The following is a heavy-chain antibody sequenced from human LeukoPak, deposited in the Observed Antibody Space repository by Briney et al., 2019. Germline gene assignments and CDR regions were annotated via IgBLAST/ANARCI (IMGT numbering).Heavy chain of an antibody. J-gene: IGHJ4*02. CDR1: GFTFSNAW. V-gene: IGHV3-15*01. CDR2: IKSKTDGGTT. Sequence: PGGSLRLSCAASGFTFSNAWMSWVRQAPGKGLEWVGRIKSKTDGGTTDYAAPVKGRFTISRDDSKNTLYLQMNSLKTEDTAVYYCTRGLRYSGSYLGGYWGQGTLVTVSS. CDR3: TRGLRYSGSYLGGY. D-gene: IGHD1-26*01.